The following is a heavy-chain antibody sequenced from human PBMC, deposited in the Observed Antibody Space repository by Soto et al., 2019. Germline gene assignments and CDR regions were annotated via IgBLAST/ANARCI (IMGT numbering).Heavy chain of an antibody. Sequence: LSLTCTVSDGSISNFSWSWIRQPPGKVLEWIGYISSSGNTNYNPSLRSRVYMSVDTAKKQFSLKLSSVTAADTAVYYGARVMATISEGDHHYVMAVWAQGTTVTVSS. CDR2: ISSSGNT. CDR1: DGSISNFS. CDR3: ARVMATISEGDHHYVMAV. D-gene: IGHD5-12*01. J-gene: IGHJ6*02. V-gene: IGHV4-59*01.